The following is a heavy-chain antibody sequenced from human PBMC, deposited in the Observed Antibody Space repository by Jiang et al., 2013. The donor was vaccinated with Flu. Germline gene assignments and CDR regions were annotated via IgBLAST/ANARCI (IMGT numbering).Heavy chain of an antibody. CDR3: ARQNSNYMGWFDP. D-gene: IGHD4-11*01. CDR2: IYYSGST. CDR1: GGSISSSSYY. Sequence: GPGLVKPSETLSLTCTVSGGSISSSSYYWGWIRQPPGKGLEWIGSIYYSGSTYYNPSLKSRVTISVDTSKNQFSLKLSSVTAADTAVYYCARQNSNYMGWFDPWGQGTLVTVSS. V-gene: IGHV4-39*01. J-gene: IGHJ5*02.